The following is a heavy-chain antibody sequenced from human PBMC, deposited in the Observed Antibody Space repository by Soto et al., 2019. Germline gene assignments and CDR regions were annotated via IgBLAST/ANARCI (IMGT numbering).Heavy chain of an antibody. V-gene: IGHV4-34*01. J-gene: IGHJ5*02. Sequence: SETLSLTCAVYGGSFSGYYWSWIRQPPGKGLEWIGEINHSGSTNYNPSLKSRVTISVDTSKNQFSLKLSSVTAADTAVYYCARRASSIAARRKYWFDPWGQGTLVTVSS. CDR1: GGSFSGYY. D-gene: IGHD6-6*01. CDR2: INHSGST. CDR3: ARRASSIAARRKYWFDP.